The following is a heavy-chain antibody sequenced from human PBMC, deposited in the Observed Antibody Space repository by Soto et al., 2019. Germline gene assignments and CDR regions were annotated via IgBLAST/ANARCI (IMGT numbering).Heavy chain of an antibody. J-gene: IGHJ4*02. Sequence: QITLKESGPTLVKPTQTLTLTCTFSGFSLSTSGVRVGWIRQPPGKALEWLALIYWDDDKRYSPSLKSRLTITKDTSKNQVALTMTNMDPVDTATYYCAHSRWVYCSTTSCPYYFDYWGQGTLVTVSS. CDR1: GFSLSTSGVR. V-gene: IGHV2-5*02. CDR2: IYWDDDK. CDR3: AHSRWVYCSTTSCPYYFDY. D-gene: IGHD2-2*01.